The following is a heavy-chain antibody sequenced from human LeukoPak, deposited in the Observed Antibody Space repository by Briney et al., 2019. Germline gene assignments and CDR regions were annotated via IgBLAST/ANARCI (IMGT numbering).Heavy chain of an antibody. V-gene: IGHV4-34*01. Sequence: PSETLSLTCAVYGGSFSGYYWSWIRQPPGKGLEWIGEINHSGSTNYNPSLKSRVTISVDASKNQFSLKLSSVTAADTAVYYCARGNGEDYYYYYYMDVWGKGTTVTVSS. CDR2: INHSGST. D-gene: IGHD4-17*01. CDR3: ARGNGEDYYYYYYMDV. J-gene: IGHJ6*03. CDR1: GGSFSGYY.